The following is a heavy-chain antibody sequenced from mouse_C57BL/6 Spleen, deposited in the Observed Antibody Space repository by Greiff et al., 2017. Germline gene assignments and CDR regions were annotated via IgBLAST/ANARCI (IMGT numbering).Heavy chain of an antibody. Sequence: EVKLMESGGGLVKPGGSLKLSCAASGFTFSDYGMHWVRQAPEKGLEWVAYIRSGSSTIYYADTVKGRFTISRDNAKNTLFLQMTSLRSEDTAMSYCAGPGTVVYWDVEVWGTGTAVTVSS. CDR2: IRSGSSTI. CDR3: AGPGTVVYWDVEV. J-gene: IGHJ1*03. D-gene: IGHD1-1*01. CDR1: GFTFSDYG. V-gene: IGHV5-17*01.